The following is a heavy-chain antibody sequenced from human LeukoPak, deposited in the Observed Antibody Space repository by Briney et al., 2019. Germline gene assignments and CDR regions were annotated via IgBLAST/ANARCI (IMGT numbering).Heavy chain of an antibody. D-gene: IGHD3-22*01. Sequence: GESLRLSCAASGFTFSNSWMSWVRQAPGKGLEWVANIKQDGSEKYYVDSVKGRFTISRDNAKNSLYLQLNSLRAEDTAVYYCARDGPSGYYAYYFDYWGQGTLVTVSS. V-gene: IGHV3-7*01. CDR1: GFTFSNSW. CDR3: ARDGPSGYYAYYFDY. CDR2: IKQDGSEK. J-gene: IGHJ4*02.